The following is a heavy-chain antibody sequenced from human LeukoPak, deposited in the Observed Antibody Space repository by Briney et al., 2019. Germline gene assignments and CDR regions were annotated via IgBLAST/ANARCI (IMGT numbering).Heavy chain of an antibody. Sequence: GGSLRLSCAASGFTFSGYWMSWVRPAPGKGLGWVANIKKDGSEKYYVDSVKGRFTISRDNAKNSLYLQMNSLRAEDTAVYYCARSYYDFWSGYYRYWGQGTLVTVSS. V-gene: IGHV3-7*01. CDR1: GFTFSGYW. D-gene: IGHD3-3*01. J-gene: IGHJ4*02. CDR3: ARSYYDFWSGYYRY. CDR2: IKKDGSEK.